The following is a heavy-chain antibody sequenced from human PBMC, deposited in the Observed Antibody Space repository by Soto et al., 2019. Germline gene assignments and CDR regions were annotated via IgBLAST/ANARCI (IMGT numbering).Heavy chain of an antibody. CDR3: ARDYYDSSGRPTIDY. CDR1: GGSFSGYY. CDR2: INHSGST. D-gene: IGHD3-22*01. J-gene: IGHJ4*02. V-gene: IGHV4-34*01. Sequence: QVQLQQWGAGLLKPSETLSLTCAVYGGSFSGYYWSWIRQPPGKGLEWIGEINHSGSTNYNPSLKGRGTISVDTSKNQCSLKLSSVTAADTAVYYCARDYYDSSGRPTIDYWGQGTLVTVSS.